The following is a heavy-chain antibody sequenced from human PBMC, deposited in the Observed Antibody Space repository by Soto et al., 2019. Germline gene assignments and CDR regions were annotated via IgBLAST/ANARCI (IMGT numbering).Heavy chain of an antibody. CDR2: IYRTGST. D-gene: IGHD1-7*01. Sequence: QVQLQESGPGLVKPSGTLSLTCAVSGGSFTSNNWWTWVRQPPGQGLEWIGEIYRTGSTNYNPSLKSRVTLPLDKSENQFSLKVTSLTAAATAVYSCASRDPGTSVDYWGQRTLVTVSS. J-gene: IGHJ4*02. CDR3: ASRDPGTSVDY. V-gene: IGHV4-4*02. CDR1: GGSFTSNNW.